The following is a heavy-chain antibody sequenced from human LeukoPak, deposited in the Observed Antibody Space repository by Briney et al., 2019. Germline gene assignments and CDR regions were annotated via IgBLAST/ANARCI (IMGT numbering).Heavy chain of an antibody. J-gene: IGHJ5*02. CDR1: GGSISSSSYY. V-gene: IGHV4-39*01. CDR3: ARRTVFGVVISWFDP. CDR2: IYYSGST. D-gene: IGHD3-3*01. Sequence: SETLSLTCTVSGGSISSSSYYWGWIRQPPGKGLEWIGSIYYSGSTYYNPSLKSRVTISVDTSKNQFSLKLSSVTAADTAVYYCARRTVFGVVISWFDPWGQGTLVTVSS.